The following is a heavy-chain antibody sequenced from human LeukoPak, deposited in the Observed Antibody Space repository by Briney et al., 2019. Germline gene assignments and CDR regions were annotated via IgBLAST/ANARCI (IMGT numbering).Heavy chain of an antibody. D-gene: IGHD3-10*01. V-gene: IGHV4-59*01. Sequence: SETLSLTCTVSGGSISSYYWSWIRQPPGKGLEGIGYIYYSGSTNYNPSLKSRVTISVDTSKNQFSLKLSSVTAADTAVYYCASGLWFGELFSPYFDYWGQGTLVTVSS. J-gene: IGHJ4*02. CDR3: ASGLWFGELFSPYFDY. CDR1: GGSISSYY. CDR2: IYYSGST.